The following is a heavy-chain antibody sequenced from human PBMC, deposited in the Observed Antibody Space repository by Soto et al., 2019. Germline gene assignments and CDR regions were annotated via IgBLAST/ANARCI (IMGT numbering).Heavy chain of an antibody. CDR3: AREEIVATIFDY. Sequence: SETLSLTXAVSGGSISSGGYSWSWIRQPPGKGLEWIGYIYHSGSTYYNPSLKSRVTISVDRSKNQFSLKLSSVTAADTAVYYCAREEIVATIFDYWGQGTLVTVSS. J-gene: IGHJ4*02. D-gene: IGHD5-12*01. CDR2: IYHSGST. V-gene: IGHV4-30-2*01. CDR1: GGSISSGGYS.